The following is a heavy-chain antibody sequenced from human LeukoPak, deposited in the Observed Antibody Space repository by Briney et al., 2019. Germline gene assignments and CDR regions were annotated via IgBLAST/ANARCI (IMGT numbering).Heavy chain of an antibody. CDR2: IDNSGST. J-gene: IGHJ4*02. V-gene: IGHV4-59*12. D-gene: IGHD6-19*01. CDR3: ASGAGWLIDY. CDR1: GGNIDSDY. Sequence: SETLSLTCSASGGNIDSDYWNWIRQPPGKGLEWIGYIDNSGSTKYNPSLQSRSTMSRDTSKKQFSLKLTSVTAEDTAMYYCASGAGWLIDYWGQGTLVSVSS.